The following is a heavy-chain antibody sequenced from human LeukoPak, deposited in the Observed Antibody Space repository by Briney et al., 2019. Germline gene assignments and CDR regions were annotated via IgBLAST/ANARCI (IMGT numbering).Heavy chain of an antibody. J-gene: IGHJ6*03. CDR2: IYYSGST. CDR3: ARDSPLGDFWSGYFDNYYYMDV. CDR1: GGSISSSSYY. V-gene: IGHV4-39*07. D-gene: IGHD3-3*01. Sequence: SETLSLTCTVSGGSISSSSYYWGWIRQPPGKGLEWIGSIYYSGSTYYNPSLKSRVTISVDTSKNQFSLKLSSVTAADTAVYYCARDSPLGDFWSGYFDNYYYMDVWGKGTTVTVSS.